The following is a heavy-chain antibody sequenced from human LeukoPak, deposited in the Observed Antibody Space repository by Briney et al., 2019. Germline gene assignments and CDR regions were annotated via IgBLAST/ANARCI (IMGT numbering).Heavy chain of an antibody. D-gene: IGHD3-22*01. CDR1: GYTFTSYY. J-gene: IGHJ3*02. V-gene: IGHV1-2*02. CDR2: IHPNTGGT. CDR3: ASEYKYDSSGANAFDI. Sequence: ASVKVSCKASGYTFTSYYIHWLRKAPGQGLEWMGWIHPNTGGTKYAQKFQGRVTMTRDTSSSTAYMELSSLRSADTAVYYCASEYKYDSSGANAFDIWGQGTMVTVSS.